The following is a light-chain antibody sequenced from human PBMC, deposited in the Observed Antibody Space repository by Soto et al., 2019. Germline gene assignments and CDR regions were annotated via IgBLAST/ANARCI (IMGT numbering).Light chain of an antibody. CDR3: SSYTSSSTVV. Sequence: QSALTQPASVSASPGQSITISCTGTSSDVGGYYYVSWYQQHPGEAPKLIIYEVSNRPSGVSNRFSGSKSGNTASLTISGLQAEDEADYYCSSYTSSSTVVFGGGTKVTVL. J-gene: IGLJ2*01. CDR2: EVS. V-gene: IGLV2-14*01. CDR1: SSDVGGYYY.